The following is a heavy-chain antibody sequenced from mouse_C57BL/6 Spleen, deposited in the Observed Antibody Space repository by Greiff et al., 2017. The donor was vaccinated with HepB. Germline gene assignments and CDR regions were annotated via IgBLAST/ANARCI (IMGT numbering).Heavy chain of an antibody. CDR2: IDPETGGT. D-gene: IGHD1-1*01. CDR3: TVVSYYYAMDY. V-gene: IGHV1-15*01. Sequence: VKLVESGAELVRPGASVTLSCKASGYTFTDYEMHWVKQTPVHGLEWIGAIDPETGGTAYNQKFKGKAILTADKSSSTAYMELRSLTSEDSAVYYCTVVSYYYAMDYWGQGTSVTVSS. CDR1: GYTFTDYE. J-gene: IGHJ4*01.